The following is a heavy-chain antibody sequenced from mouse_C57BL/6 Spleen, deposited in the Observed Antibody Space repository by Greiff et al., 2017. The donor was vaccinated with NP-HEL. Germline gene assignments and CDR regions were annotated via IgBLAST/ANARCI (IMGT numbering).Heavy chain of an antibody. V-gene: IGHV1-81*01. D-gene: IGHD2-1*01. J-gene: IGHJ4*01. CDR2: IYPRSGNT. CDR1: GYTFTSYG. CDR3: ARYGNYVVMDY. Sequence: VQLQESGAELARPGASVKLSCKASGYTFTSYGISWVKQRTGQGLEWIGEIYPRSGNTYYNEKFKGKATLTADKSSSTAYMELRSLTSEDSAVYFCARYGNYVVMDYWGQGTSVTVSS.